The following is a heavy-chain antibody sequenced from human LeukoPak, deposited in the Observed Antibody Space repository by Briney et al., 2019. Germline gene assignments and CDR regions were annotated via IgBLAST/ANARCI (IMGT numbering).Heavy chain of an antibody. Sequence: SQTLSLTCTVSGGSISSGSYYWSWIRQPAGKGLEWIGRIYTSGSTNYNPSLKSRVTISVDTSKNQFSLKLSSVTAADTAVYFCATRADWFDPWGQGTLVTVSS. J-gene: IGHJ5*02. CDR3: ATRADWFDP. CDR2: IYTSGST. V-gene: IGHV4-61*02. CDR1: GGSISSGSYY.